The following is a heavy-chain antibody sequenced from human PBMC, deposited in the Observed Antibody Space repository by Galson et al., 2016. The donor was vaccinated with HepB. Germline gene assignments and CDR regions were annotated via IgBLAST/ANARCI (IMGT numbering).Heavy chain of an antibody. Sequence: SLRLSCAASGFTFGDYAMTWVRQSPGKGLEWVSAITGSGGVTYYADSVRGRFTISRDNPKNMVYLQMNSLRADDTATYYCAKDVFTRGLPNVFDSWGQGTLVAVSS. CDR1: GFTFGDYA. J-gene: IGHJ4*02. D-gene: IGHD5-12*01. CDR3: AKDVFTRGLPNVFDS. V-gene: IGHV3-23*01. CDR2: ITGSGGVT.